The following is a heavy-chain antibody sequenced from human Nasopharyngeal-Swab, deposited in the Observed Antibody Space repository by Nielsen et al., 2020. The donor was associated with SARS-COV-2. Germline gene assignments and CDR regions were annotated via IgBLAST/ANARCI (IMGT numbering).Heavy chain of an antibody. Sequence: SETLSLTCTVSGGSISSYYWSWIRQPPGKGLEWIGYIYYSGSTNYNPSLKSRVTISVDTSKNQFSLKLSSVTAADTAVYYCATVKIASSCWYVGSWRRTASWFDPWGQGTLVTVSS. D-gene: IGHD6-13*01. CDR2: IYYSGST. V-gene: IGHV4-59*13. CDR1: GGSISSYY. J-gene: IGHJ5*02. CDR3: ATVKIASSCWYVGSWRRTASWFDP.